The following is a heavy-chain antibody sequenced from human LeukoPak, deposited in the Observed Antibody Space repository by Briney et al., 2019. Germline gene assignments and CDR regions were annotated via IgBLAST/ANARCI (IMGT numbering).Heavy chain of an antibody. CDR2: ISYDGSNK. CDR1: GFTFSSYG. CDR3: AKDIRYGDYVVRAFDY. J-gene: IGHJ4*02. D-gene: IGHD4-17*01. V-gene: IGHV3-30*18. Sequence: PGGSLRLSCAASGFTFSSYGMHWVRQAPGKGLEWEAVISYDGSNKYYADSVKGRFTISRDNSKNTLYLQMNSLRAEDTAVYYCAKDIRYGDYVVRAFDYWGQGTLVTVSS.